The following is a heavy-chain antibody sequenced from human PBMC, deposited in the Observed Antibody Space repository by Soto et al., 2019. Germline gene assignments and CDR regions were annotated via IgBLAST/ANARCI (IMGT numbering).Heavy chain of an antibody. CDR1: GYAFTSFG. Sequence: ASVKVSCKASGYAFTSFGISCVRQAPGQGLEWMGWTVANNGYTKYAQKLQGRVTMTTDTSTSTAYMELRSLRSDDTAVYYCAATPLLYCSGGSCYLDVWGKGTTVTVSS. J-gene: IGHJ6*03. D-gene: IGHD2-15*01. CDR3: AATPLLYCSGGSCYLDV. CDR2: TVANNGYT. V-gene: IGHV1-18*01.